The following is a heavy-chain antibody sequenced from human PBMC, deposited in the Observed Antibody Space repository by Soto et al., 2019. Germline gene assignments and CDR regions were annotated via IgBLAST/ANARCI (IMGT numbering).Heavy chain of an antibody. CDR3: ARDRSPDIVATDFDY. CDR2: IIPILGIA. J-gene: IGHJ4*02. Sequence: SVKVSCKASGYTFTAYTISWVRQAPGQGLEWMGRIIPILGIANYAQKFQGRVTITADKSTSTAYMELSSLRSEDTAVYYCARDRSPDIVATDFDYWGQGTLVTVSS. CDR1: GYTFTAYT. V-gene: IGHV1-69*04. D-gene: IGHD5-12*01.